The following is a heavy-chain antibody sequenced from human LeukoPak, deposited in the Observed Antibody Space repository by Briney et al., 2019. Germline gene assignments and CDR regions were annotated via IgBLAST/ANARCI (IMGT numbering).Heavy chain of an antibody. CDR2: ISAYNGNT. J-gene: IGHJ6*02. CDR1: GYTFTSYG. D-gene: IGHD7-27*01. CDR3: ARDGSGPTGVYYYYGMDV. V-gene: IGHV1-18*01. Sequence: GASVKVSCKASGYTFTSYGISWVRQAPGQGLEWMGWISAYNGNTNYAQKLQGRVTMTTDTSTSTAYMELRSLRSDDTAVYYCARDGSGPTGVYYYYGMDVWGQGTTVTVSS.